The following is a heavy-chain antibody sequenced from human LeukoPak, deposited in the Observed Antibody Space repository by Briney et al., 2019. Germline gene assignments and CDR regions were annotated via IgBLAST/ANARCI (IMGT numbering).Heavy chain of an antibody. CDR3: ANHPGGSFDY. CDR2: ISGTDDNT. D-gene: IGHD3-16*01. CDR1: GFTFSSYA. Sequence: GGSLRLSCAASGFTFSSYAMSWVRQAPGKGLEWVSGISGTDDNTYYADSVKGRFTIFRDNSKDILYLYMSSLRAEDTAMYYCANHPGGSFDYWGQGTLVAVSS. V-gene: IGHV3-23*01. J-gene: IGHJ4*02.